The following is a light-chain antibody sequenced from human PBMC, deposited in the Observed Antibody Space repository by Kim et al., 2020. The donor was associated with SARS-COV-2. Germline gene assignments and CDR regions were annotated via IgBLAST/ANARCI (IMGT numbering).Light chain of an antibody. CDR1: RNCVGNYNV. CDR3: CSEAGSRYFVV. J-gene: IGLJ7*01. Sequence: AITISCAGTRNCVGNYNVVSWYRQRPGKAPRLIIFEVTKRPAGVCNRFCGSKSGDTASLGISGLQAEDESDYYCCSEAGSRYFVVFGGGGQLAVL. CDR2: EVT. V-gene: IGLV2-23*02.